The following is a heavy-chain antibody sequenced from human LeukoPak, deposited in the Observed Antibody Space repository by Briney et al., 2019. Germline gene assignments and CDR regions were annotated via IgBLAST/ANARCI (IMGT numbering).Heavy chain of an antibody. D-gene: IGHD2-15*01. CDR3: ARRYCSGGSCKYYFDY. CDR1: GGSISSYY. Sequence: PSETLSLTCTVSGGSISSYYWSWIRQPAGKGLEWIGRFYTSGSTKYNPSLKSRVTMSEDTSKNQFSLKLSSVTAADTAVYYCARRYCSGGSCKYYFDYWGQGTLVTVSS. V-gene: IGHV4-4*07. J-gene: IGHJ4*02. CDR2: FYTSGST.